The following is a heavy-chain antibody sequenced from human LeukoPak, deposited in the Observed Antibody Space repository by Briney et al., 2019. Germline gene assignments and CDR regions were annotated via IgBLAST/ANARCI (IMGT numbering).Heavy chain of an antibody. CDR3: AKGSRYCSSTSCPPRFDY. Sequence: GGSLRLSCAASGFTFSSYGMHWVRQAPGKGLEWGAVIWYGGSNKYYADSVKGRFTISRDNSKNTLYLQMNSLRAEDTAVYYCAKGSRYCSSTSCPPRFDYWGQGTLVTVSS. V-gene: IGHV3-30*02. D-gene: IGHD2-2*01. CDR2: IWYGGSNK. CDR1: GFTFSSYG. J-gene: IGHJ4*02.